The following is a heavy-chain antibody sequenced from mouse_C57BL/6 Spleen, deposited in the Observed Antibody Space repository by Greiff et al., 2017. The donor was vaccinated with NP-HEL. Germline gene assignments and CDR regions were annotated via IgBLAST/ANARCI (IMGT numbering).Heavy chain of an antibody. CDR1: GYSFTGYF. Sequence: VQLQQSGPELVKPGDSVKISCKASGYSFTGYFMNWVMQSHGKSLEWIGRINPYNGDTFYNQKFKGKATLTVDKSSSTAHMELRSLTSEDSAVYYCARWGHGYDDYFDYWGQGTTLTVSS. V-gene: IGHV1-20*01. J-gene: IGHJ2*01. CDR3: ARWGHGYDDYFDY. D-gene: IGHD2-2*01. CDR2: INPYNGDT.